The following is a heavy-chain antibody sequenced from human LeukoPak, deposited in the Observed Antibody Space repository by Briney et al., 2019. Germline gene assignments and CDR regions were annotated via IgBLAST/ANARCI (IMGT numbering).Heavy chain of an antibody. D-gene: IGHD6-13*01. V-gene: IGHV4-59*12. J-gene: IGHJ6*03. CDR1: GGSISSYY. CDR2: IYYSGST. CDR3: ARWTSSSWYYYYYYYMDV. Sequence: SETLSLTCTVSGGSISSYYWSWIRQPPGKGLEWIGYIYYSGSTNYNPSLKSRVTISVDTSKDQFSLKLSSVTAADTAVYYCARWTSSSWYYYYYYYMDVWGKGTTVTVSS.